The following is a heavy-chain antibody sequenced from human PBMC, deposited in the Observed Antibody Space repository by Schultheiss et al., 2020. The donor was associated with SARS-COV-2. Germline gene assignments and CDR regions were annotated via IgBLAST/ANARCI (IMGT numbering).Heavy chain of an antibody. V-gene: IGHV2-5*02. CDR1: GFSLSTSGMC. CDR2: IYWDDDK. D-gene: IGHD4-17*01. Sequence: SGPTLVKPTQTLTLTCTFSGFSLSTSGMCVSWIRQPPGKALEWLALIYWDDDKRYSPSLKSRLTITKDTSKNQVVLTMTNMDPVDTATYYCAHRWVPYGDYGYYFDYWGQGTLVTVSS. J-gene: IGHJ4*02. CDR3: AHRWVPYGDYGYYFDY.